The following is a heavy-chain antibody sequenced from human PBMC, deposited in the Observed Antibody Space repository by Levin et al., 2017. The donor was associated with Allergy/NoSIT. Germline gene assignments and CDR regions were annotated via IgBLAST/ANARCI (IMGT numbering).Heavy chain of an antibody. CDR1: GYTFTSYA. V-gene: IGHV1-3*01. D-gene: IGHD6-13*01. J-gene: IGHJ4*02. CDR2: INAGNGNT. CDR3: ARDKAAAGTPIDY. Sequence: ASVKVSCKASGYTFTSYAMHWVRQAPGQRLEWMGWINAGNGNTKYSQKFQGRVTITRDTSASTAYMELSSLRSEDTAVYYCARDKAAAGTPIDYWGQGTLVTVSS.